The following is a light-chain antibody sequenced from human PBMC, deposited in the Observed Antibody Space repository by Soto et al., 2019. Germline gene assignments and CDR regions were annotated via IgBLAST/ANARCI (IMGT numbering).Light chain of an antibody. V-gene: IGKV1-39*01. J-gene: IGKJ1*01. CDR2: RAS. Sequence: DIQMTQSPSSLSASVGDRVTISCRASQSITSFLNWYQQKPGTAPRLLIYRASKVTSGVPPRFSGSGAARDFTLTISSLRPEDIATYFCQQSYSSPPWTFGQGTKVEVK. CDR3: QQSYSSPPWT. CDR1: QSITSF.